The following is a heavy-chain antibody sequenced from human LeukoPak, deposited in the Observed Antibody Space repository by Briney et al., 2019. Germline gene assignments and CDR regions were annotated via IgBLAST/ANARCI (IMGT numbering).Heavy chain of an antibody. V-gene: IGHV1-18*01. CDR3: AGLGDSSGYNDAFDI. Sequence: ASVKVSCKKSGYSYSSCGIGGVRQAAGQRPEYVGWITPFNANTNLAQKFQGRVTMTADTSKRTVYMEVRSPRLDDTAVYYCAGLGDSSGYNDAFDIWGPATMVTVSS. CDR1: GYSYSSCG. CDR2: ITPFNANT. D-gene: IGHD3-22*01. J-gene: IGHJ3*02.